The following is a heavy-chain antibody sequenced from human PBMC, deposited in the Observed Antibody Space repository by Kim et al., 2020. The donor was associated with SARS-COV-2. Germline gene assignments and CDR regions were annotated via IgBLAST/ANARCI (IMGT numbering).Heavy chain of an antibody. Sequence: SETLSLTCTVSGASVTNMYWSWIRQSPGERLEWIGYISDTGSSNYSPSLTGRVTMSIDRSNNHFSLRLTSVTAADSGVYYCARSGYTYGAAGEWGQGTLVTVSS. D-gene: IGHD5-18*01. CDR1: GASVTNMY. J-gene: IGHJ4*02. CDR3: ARSGYTYGAAGE. V-gene: IGHV4-4*09. CDR2: ISDTGSS.